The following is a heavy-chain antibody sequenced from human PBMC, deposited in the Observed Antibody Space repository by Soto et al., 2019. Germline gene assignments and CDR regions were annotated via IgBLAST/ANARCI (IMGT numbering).Heavy chain of an antibody. CDR3: ARDLDSSSSDY. Sequence: APGNGHEWMGWINPNSGGTNYAQKFQGWVTMTRDTSISTAYMELSRLRSDDTAVYYCARDLDSSSSDYWGQGTLVTVSS. D-gene: IGHD6-13*01. V-gene: IGHV1-2*04. J-gene: IGHJ4*02. CDR2: INPNSGGT.